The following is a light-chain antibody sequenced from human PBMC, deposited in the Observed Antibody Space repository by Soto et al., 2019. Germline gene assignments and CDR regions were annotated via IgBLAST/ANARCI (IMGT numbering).Light chain of an antibody. V-gene: IGLV2-8*01. CDR3: TSCASSEDPCVV. CDR2: EVY. Sequence: QSVLTQPPSASGSPGQSVTISCTGTSTDIGGYNFVSWYQQQPGKAPTLLIYEVYKRPSGVPDRFSGSKSGNTASLTVSGLQADDEADYYCTSCASSEDPCVVFGGGTKLTVL. J-gene: IGLJ2*01. CDR1: STDIGGYNF.